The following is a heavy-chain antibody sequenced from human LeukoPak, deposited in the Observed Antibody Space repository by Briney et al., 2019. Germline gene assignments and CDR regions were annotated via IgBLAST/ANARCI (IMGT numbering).Heavy chain of an antibody. V-gene: IGHV3-23*01. CDR1: GFTFSSYA. CDR2: ISGSGGST. D-gene: IGHD3-10*01. CDR3: AKDGIDSGDPNGFDP. Sequence: PGGSLRLSCAASGFTFSSYAMSWVRQAAGKGLEWVSSISGSGGSTYYADSVKGRFTISRDSSKNMLYLQMNILRAEDTAIYYCAKDGIDSGDPNGFDPWGQGTLVTVSS. J-gene: IGHJ5*02.